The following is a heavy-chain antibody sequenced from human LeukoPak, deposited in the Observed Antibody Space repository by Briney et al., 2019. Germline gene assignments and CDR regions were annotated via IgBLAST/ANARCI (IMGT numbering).Heavy chain of an antibody. CDR1: GFTFSDYY. D-gene: IGHD5-24*01. V-gene: IGHV3-11*04. CDR2: ISSSGSTI. J-gene: IGHJ4*02. CDR3: ATANRDDFDY. Sequence: GGSLRLSCAASGFTFSDYYMSWVRQAPGEGLEWVSYISSSGSTIYYADSVKGRFTISRDNAKNSLYLQMNSLRAEDTAVYYCATANRDDFDYWGQGTLVTVSS.